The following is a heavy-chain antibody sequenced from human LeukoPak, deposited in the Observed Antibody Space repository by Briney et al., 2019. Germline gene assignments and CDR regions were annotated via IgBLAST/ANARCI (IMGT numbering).Heavy chain of an antibody. V-gene: IGHV3-21*01. CDR2: ISSSSSYI. CDR1: GFTFSSYA. Sequence: PGGSLRLSCAAPGFTFSSYAMSWVRQAPGKGLEWVSSISSSSSYIYYADSVKGRFTISRDNAKNSLYLQMNSLRAEDTAVYYCELYLGELSLYPPRDCWGQGTLVTVSS. CDR3: ELYLGELSLYPPRDC. J-gene: IGHJ4*02. D-gene: IGHD3-16*02.